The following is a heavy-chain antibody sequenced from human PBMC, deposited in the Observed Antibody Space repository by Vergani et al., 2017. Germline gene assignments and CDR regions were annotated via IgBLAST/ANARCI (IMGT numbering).Heavy chain of an antibody. D-gene: IGHD3-22*01. CDR3: ARRGSSGYYYGIDY. CDR2: IYYGGSN. Sequence: QLQLQESGPGLVKPSETLSLTCTVSGGSISSSSYYWGWIRQPPGKGLEWVVSIYYGGSNYFNPSLKSRVTISVETSKNQFSLKLTSVTAADTAVYYCARRGSSGYYYGIDYWGQGTLVTVSS. J-gene: IGHJ4*02. V-gene: IGHV4-39*01. CDR1: GGSISSSSYY.